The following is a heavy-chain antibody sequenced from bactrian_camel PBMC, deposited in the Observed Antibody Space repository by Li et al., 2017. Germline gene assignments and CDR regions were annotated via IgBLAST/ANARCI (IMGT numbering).Heavy chain of an antibody. Sequence: QLVESGGGLVQPGGSLSLSCVLSEYPYSKNCMGWFRQSPGKEREGVAGFRSDGTTTYADSVKGRFTISQDNAKNIIYLQMSSLTPDDTAMYYCAAGTYCNSGACSWLNDFAYWGQGTQVTVS. V-gene: IGHV3S1*01. J-gene: IGHJ6*01. CDR1: EYPYSKNC. CDR3: AAGTYCNSGACSWLNDFAY. D-gene: IGHD2*01. CDR2: FRSDGTT.